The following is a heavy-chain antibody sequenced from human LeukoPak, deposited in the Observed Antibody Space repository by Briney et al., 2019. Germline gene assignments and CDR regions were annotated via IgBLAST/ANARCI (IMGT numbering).Heavy chain of an antibody. Sequence: GGSLRLSCAASGFTFSSYNMNWVRQAPGKGLEWVSTITSTSTYIAYADSVKGRFTISRDNADNSLYLQMNSLRDDDTAVYYCAKERPHGMDVWGQGTTVTVSS. V-gene: IGHV3-21*01. CDR2: ITSTSTYI. J-gene: IGHJ6*02. D-gene: IGHD6-6*01. CDR3: AKERPHGMDV. CDR1: GFTFSSYN.